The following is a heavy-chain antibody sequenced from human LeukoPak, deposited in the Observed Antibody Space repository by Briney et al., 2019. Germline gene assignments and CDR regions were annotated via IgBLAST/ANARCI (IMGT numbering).Heavy chain of an antibody. CDR3: ARSVGYSYDYYFDY. Sequence: GGSLRLSCAASGFTFSSYWMSWVRQAPGKGLEWVANIKQDGSEKYYVDSVKGRFTISRDNAKNSLYLQMNSLRAEDTAVYYCARSVGYSYDYYFDYWGQGTLVTVSS. V-gene: IGHV3-7*01. J-gene: IGHJ4*02. D-gene: IGHD5-18*01. CDR2: IKQDGSEK. CDR1: GFTFSSYW.